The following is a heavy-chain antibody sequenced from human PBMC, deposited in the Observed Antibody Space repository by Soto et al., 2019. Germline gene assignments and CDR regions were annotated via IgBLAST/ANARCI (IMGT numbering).Heavy chain of an antibody. J-gene: IGHJ4*03. V-gene: IGHV4-38-2*02. CDR3: ARVHVMVVAGSTFDY. Sequence: SETLSLTCTVSGDSISSGSYWGWIRQPPGEGPEWIASIYHGGTTFYNPSLKSRISISVDTSKNQFSLRLTSVTAADTATYYCARVHVMVVAGSTFDYWGPGTQVTVSS. D-gene: IGHD6-19*01. CDR1: GDSISSGSY. CDR2: IYHGGTT.